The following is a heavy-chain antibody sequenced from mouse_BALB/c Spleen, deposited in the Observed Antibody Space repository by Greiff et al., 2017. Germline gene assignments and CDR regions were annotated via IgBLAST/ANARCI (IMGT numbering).Heavy chain of an antibody. Sequence: EVQGVESGGGLVQPGGSRKLSCAASGFTFSSFGMHWVRQAPEKGLEWVAYISSGSSTIYYADTVKGRFTISRDNPKNTLFLQMTSLRSEDTAMYYCARFGNYDYYAMDYWGQGTSVTVSS. CDR3: ARFGNYDYYAMDY. CDR1: GFTFSSFG. CDR2: ISSGSSTI. J-gene: IGHJ4*01. D-gene: IGHD2-1*01. V-gene: IGHV5-17*02.